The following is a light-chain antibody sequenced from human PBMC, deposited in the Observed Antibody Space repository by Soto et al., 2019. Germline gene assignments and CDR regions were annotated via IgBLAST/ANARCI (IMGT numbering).Light chain of an antibody. CDR1: QSVSSSY. V-gene: IGKV3-20*01. Sequence: EFVLTQSPGTLSLSPGERATLSCRSSQSVSSSYLAWYQQKPGQAPRLLIYDASSRATGIPDRFSGSGSGTDFTLTISRLEPEDFAVYYCQQYGSSPTFGQGTKVEIK. CDR2: DAS. CDR3: QQYGSSPT. J-gene: IGKJ1*01.